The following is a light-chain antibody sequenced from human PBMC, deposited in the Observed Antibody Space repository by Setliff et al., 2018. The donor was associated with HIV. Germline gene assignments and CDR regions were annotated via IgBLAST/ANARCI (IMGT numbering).Light chain of an antibody. CDR1: SGDVGRYNL. CDR2: QAS. Sequence: SVLTQPASVSGSPGQSITISCTGTSGDVGRYNLVSWYQQQPGKPPKLMIYQASKRPSGVSVRFSGSKSGNTASLTISGLQAEDEADYYCNSYTAASTQVFGGGTKVTVL. J-gene: IGLJ3*02. CDR3: NSYTAASTQV. V-gene: IGLV2-14*02.